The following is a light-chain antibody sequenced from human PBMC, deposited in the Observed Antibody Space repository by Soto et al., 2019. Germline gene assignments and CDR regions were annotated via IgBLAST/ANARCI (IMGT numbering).Light chain of an antibody. CDR3: QQRSIPIT. J-gene: IGKJ5*01. CDR1: QSISGY. V-gene: IGKV3-11*01. CDR2: NTS. Sequence: SVLTQSPGTLALSPGEGATVSGSASQSISGYSAWYQHRPGQAPRLLIYNTSNRATGTPASFSGGASGTDSPPTISRLEPEDFAVYYCQQRSIPITFGQGTRLEI.